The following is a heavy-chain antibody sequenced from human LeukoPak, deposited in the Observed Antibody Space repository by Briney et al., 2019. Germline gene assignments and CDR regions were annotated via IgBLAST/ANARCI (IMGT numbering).Heavy chain of an antibody. CDR3: ARDGDPRSGGNSGGYGMDV. CDR1: GYTFTSYG. V-gene: IGHV1-2*04. J-gene: IGHJ6*02. D-gene: IGHD4-23*01. Sequence: ASVKVSCKASGYTFTSYGISWVRQAPGQGLVWMGWINPNSGGTNYAQKFQGWVTMTRDTSISTAYMELSRRRSDDTAVYYCARDGDPRSGGNSGGYGMDVWGQGTTVTVSS. CDR2: INPNSGGT.